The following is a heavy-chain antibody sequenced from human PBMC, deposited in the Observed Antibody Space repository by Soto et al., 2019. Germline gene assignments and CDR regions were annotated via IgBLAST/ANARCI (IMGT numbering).Heavy chain of an antibody. D-gene: IGHD3-10*01. V-gene: IGHV2-5*01. CDR3: AHRTYYFASGHVFQH. Sequence: GPTLVNPTQTLTLTCTFSGFSLSARGEGVGWLRQPPGKALEWLALSYWNGDRRYSPSLKSRLTLTKGTSEDQVVLTMTDMDPVDTATYYCAHRTYYFASGHVFQHWGPGTLVTVSS. CDR2: SYWNGDR. CDR1: GFSLSARGEG. J-gene: IGHJ1*01.